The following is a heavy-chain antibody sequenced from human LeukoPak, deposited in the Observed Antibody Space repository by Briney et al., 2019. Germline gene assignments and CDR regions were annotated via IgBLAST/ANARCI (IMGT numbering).Heavy chain of an antibody. V-gene: IGHV3-21*01. CDR3: ARDVPGDGFAFDI. J-gene: IGHJ3*02. CDR1: GFTFTNYS. Sequence: GGSLRLSCAASGFTFTNYSMNWVRQAPGKGLEWVSSISRSSSYIYYADSVKGRFTISRDNAKNSLYLQMNSLRAEDTAVYYCARDVPGDGFAFDIWGQGTMVTVSS. CDR2: ISRSSSYI. D-gene: IGHD4-17*01.